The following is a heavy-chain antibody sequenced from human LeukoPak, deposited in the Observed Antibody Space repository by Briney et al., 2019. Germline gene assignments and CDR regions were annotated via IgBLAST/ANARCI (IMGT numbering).Heavy chain of an antibody. D-gene: IGHD7-27*01. CDR1: GFSFSNYG. CDR2: INNDARNK. J-gene: IGHJ4*02. CDR3: ARDLSWGFDY. Sequence: GGSLRLSCAASGFSFSNYGMHWVRQAPGKWLEWVAFINNDARNKYFADSVKGRFTISRDNSKNIVSLQMNSLRADDSALYYCARDLSWGFDYWGQGTLVTVSS. V-gene: IGHV3-30*02.